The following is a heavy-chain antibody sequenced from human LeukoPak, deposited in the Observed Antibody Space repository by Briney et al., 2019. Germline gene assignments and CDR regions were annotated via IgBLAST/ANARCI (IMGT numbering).Heavy chain of an antibody. V-gene: IGHV1-2*02. CDR1: GFTFTAYY. CDR3: ARAGRYNWNLGP. Sequence: ASVKVSCKASGFTFTAYYMHWVRQAPGQGLEWMGWINPNSGDTNYAQKFQGRVTMTRDTSISTAYMELSRLRSDDTAVYYCARAGRYNWNLGPWGQGTLVTVSS. J-gene: IGHJ5*02. D-gene: IGHD1-7*01. CDR2: INPNSGDT.